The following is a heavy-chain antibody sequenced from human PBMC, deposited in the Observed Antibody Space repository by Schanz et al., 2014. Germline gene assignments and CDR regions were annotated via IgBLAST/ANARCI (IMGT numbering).Heavy chain of an antibody. CDR1: GFTFSSYG. V-gene: IGHV3-30*02. CDR3: AKSYDTSGYSGFDY. Sequence: QVHLVESGGGVVQPGRSLRLSCAASGFTFSSYGMHWVRQAPGKGLEWVAFIGHDGSDKFYADSVKGRFTISRDNSKNTLYLQMNSLRTEDTAVYFCAKSYDTSGYSGFDYWGQGTLVTVSS. J-gene: IGHJ4*02. D-gene: IGHD3-22*01. CDR2: IGHDGSDK.